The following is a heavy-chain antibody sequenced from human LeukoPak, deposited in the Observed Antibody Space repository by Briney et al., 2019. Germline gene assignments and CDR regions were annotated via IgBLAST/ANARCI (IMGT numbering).Heavy chain of an antibody. Sequence: SEALSLTCTVSGGSVSNYYWSWIRQSPGKGLEWIGYIYYTETSYNPSLKSRVTISADTSKNQFSLKLYSVTAADTAVYYCATRKLGNDYWGQGTLVTVSS. D-gene: IGHD7-27*01. V-gene: IGHV4-59*02. CDR2: IYYTET. J-gene: IGHJ4*02. CDR1: GGSVSNYY. CDR3: ATRKLGNDY.